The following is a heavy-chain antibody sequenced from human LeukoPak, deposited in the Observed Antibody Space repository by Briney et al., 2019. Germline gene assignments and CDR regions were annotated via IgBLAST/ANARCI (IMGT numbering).Heavy chain of an antibody. CDR3: ASGAPYCSSTSCYANFDY. CDR1: GFTFSRYW. D-gene: IGHD2-2*01. CDR2: ISYDGGNK. Sequence: GGSLRLSCAASGFTFSRYWLSWVRQAPGKGLEWVAVISYDGGNKYYADSVEGRFTISRDNSKNTLYLQMNSLRAEDTAVYYCASGAPYCSSTSCYANFDYWGQGTLVTVSS. J-gene: IGHJ4*02. V-gene: IGHV3-30-3*01.